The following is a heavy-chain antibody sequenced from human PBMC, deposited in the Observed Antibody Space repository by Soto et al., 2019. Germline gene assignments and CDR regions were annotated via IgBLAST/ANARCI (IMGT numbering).Heavy chain of an antibody. J-gene: IGHJ4*02. CDR3: ATMGTPATGLYFFDY. CDR1: GGSISTSNW. V-gene: IGHV4-4*02. D-gene: IGHD2-15*01. CDR2: VYRTGST. Sequence: SETLSLTCAVSGGSISTSNWWSWVRQPPGKGLEWIGEVYRTGSTNYNPSLESRLTISVDKSKNQFSLKLTSVAAADTAVYYCATMGTPATGLYFFDYWGQGSLVTVSS.